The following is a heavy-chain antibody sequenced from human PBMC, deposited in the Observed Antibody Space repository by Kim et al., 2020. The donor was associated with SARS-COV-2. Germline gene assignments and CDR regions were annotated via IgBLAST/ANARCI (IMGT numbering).Heavy chain of an antibody. CDR3: SRQIYGSVLVYYYYGMDV. CDR1: GGSISSYY. CDR2: IYYSGST. J-gene: IGHJ6*01. V-gene: IGHV4-59*01. Sequence: SETLSLTCTVSGGSISSYYWSWIRQPPGKGLEWIGYIYYSGSTNYNPSLKSRVTITVDTSTNQFSLMLSSVTAADTTVFYCSRQIYGSVLVYYYYGMDV. D-gene: IGHD3-10*01.